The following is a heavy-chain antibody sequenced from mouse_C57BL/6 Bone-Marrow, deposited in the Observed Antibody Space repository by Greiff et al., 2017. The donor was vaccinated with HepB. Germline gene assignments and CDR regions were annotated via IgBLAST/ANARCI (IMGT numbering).Heavy chain of an antibody. CDR2: IYPRSGNT. Sequence: QVQLQESGAELARPGASVKLSCKASGYTFTSYGISWVKQRTGQGLEWIGEIYPRSGNTYYNEKFKGKATLTADKSSSTAYMELRSLTSEDSAVYFCAREATTVVADAMDYWGQGTSVTVSS. V-gene: IGHV1-81*01. D-gene: IGHD1-1*01. CDR3: AREATTVVADAMDY. J-gene: IGHJ4*01. CDR1: GYTFTSYG.